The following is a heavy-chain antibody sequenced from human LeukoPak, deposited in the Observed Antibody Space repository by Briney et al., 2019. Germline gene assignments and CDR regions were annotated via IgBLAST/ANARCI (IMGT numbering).Heavy chain of an antibody. V-gene: IGHV4-4*07. Sequence: SETLSLTCTVSGGSIGSYYWSWIRQPAGQGLEWIGRIHSSTSKNYNPSIKSRVTMSLDTSKNQFSLKVDSVTAADTAIYYCAREAVDYGSGSLDYWGQGTLVAVSS. CDR2: IHSSTSK. CDR3: AREAVDYGSGSLDY. J-gene: IGHJ4*02. D-gene: IGHD3-10*01. CDR1: GGSIGSYY.